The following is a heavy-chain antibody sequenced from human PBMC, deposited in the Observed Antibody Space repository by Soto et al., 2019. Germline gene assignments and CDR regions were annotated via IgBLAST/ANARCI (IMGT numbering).Heavy chain of an antibody. D-gene: IGHD3-10*01. J-gene: IGHJ3*02. CDR3: ARVGEYYYGSGRHYPGAFDI. CDR2: IYYSGST. CDR1: GGSISSGGYC. Sequence: QVQLQESGPGLVKPSQTLSLTCTVSGGSISSGGYCWSWIRQHPGKGLEWIGYIYYSGSTYYNPSLKSRVTISVDTSKNQFSLKLSSVTAADTAVYYCARVGEYYYGSGRHYPGAFDIWGQGTMVTVSS. V-gene: IGHV4-31*03.